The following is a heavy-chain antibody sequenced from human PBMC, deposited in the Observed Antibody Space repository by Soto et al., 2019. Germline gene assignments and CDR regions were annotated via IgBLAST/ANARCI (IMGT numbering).Heavy chain of an antibody. Sequence: SETLSLTCTVSGGSISSSSYYWGWIRQPPGKGLEWIGSIYYSGSTYYNPSLKSRVTISVDTSKNQFSLKLSSVTAADTAVYYCARILRDYDFWSGYYPGQYYYYMDVWGKGTTVTVSS. V-gene: IGHV4-39*01. D-gene: IGHD3-3*01. CDR2: IYYSGST. J-gene: IGHJ6*03. CDR3: ARILRDYDFWSGYYPGQYYYYMDV. CDR1: GGSISSSSYY.